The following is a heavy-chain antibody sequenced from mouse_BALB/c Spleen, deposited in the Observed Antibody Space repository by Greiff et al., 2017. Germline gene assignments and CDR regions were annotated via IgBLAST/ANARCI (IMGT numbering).Heavy chain of an antibody. CDR2: IWSGGST. D-gene: IGHD2-3*01. Sequence: VKLMESGPGLVQPSQSLSITCTVSGFSLTSYGVHWVRQSPGKGLEWLGVIWSGGSTDYNAAFISRLSISKDNSKSQVFFKMNSLQANDTAIYYCARRWRHYYAMDYWGQGTSVTVSS. CDR3: ARRWRHYYAMDY. V-gene: IGHV2-2*02. CDR1: GFSLTSYG. J-gene: IGHJ4*01.